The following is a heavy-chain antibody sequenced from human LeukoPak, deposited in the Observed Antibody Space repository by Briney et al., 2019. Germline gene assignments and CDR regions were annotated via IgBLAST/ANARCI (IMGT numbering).Heavy chain of an antibody. CDR2: IYYSGST. CDR1: GGSISSYY. J-gene: IGHJ4*02. Sequence: SEPLSLTCTVSGGSISSYYWSWIRQPPGKGLEWIGYIYYSGSTNYNPSLKSRVTISVDTSKNQFSLKLSSVTAADTAVYYCAGMVRGVNPYPHYWGQGTLVSVSS. CDR3: AGMVRGVNPYPHY. D-gene: IGHD3-10*01. V-gene: IGHV4-59*01.